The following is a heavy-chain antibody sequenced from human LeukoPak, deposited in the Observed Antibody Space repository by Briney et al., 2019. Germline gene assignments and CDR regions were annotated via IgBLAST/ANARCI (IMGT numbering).Heavy chain of an antibody. CDR1: GFAFTAYW. Sequence: GGSLRLSCEGSGFAFTAYWMSWVRQAPGKGLEWVAVIWYDGSNKYYADSVKGRFTISRDNSKNTPYLQMNSLRAEDTALYYCARDGVTFGGVIVIPLDYWGQGTLVTVSS. D-gene: IGHD3-16*02. V-gene: IGHV3-33*01. J-gene: IGHJ4*02. CDR3: ARDGVTFGGVIVIPLDY. CDR2: IWYDGSNK.